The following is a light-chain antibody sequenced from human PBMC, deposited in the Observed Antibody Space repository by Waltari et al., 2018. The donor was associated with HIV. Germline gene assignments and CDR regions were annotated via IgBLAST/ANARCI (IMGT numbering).Light chain of an antibody. CDR2: AAS. Sequence: DTQMTQSPSFLSASIGDRVTITCRASQRIRTYLAWYQQKPGKVPNLLIYAASTLQSGVPSRFSGSGSGTEFTLTISSLQPEDFATYYCQQLNSYPLTFGGGTKVEIK. CDR3: QQLNSYPLT. CDR1: QRIRTY. J-gene: IGKJ4*01. V-gene: IGKV1-9*01.